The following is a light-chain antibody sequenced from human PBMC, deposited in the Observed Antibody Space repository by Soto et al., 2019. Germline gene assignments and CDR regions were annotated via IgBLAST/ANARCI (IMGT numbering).Light chain of an antibody. CDR3: QQYDNPVYT. CDR1: QDISNY. J-gene: IGKJ2*01. V-gene: IGKV1-33*01. Sequence: DLQMTQSPSSLSASVGDRVTITCQASQDISNYLNWYQQKPGKAPKLLIYDASNLETGVPSRFSGSGSGTDFTFTISSLQPEDIATYYCQQYDNPVYTFGQGTKLEIK. CDR2: DAS.